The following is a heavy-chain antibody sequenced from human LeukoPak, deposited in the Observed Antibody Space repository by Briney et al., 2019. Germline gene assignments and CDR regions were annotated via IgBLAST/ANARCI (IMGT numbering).Heavy chain of an antibody. V-gene: IGHV3-7*01. CDR1: GFTFSSYW. CDR3: ARSYSYGLYYFDY. CDR2: MKYDGSEK. Sequence: GGSLRLSCAASGFTFSSYWMSWVRQAPGKGLEWVANMKYDGSEKDYVDSVKGRFTISRDNAKNSLYLQMNSLRAEDTAVYYCARSYSYGLYYFDYWGQGTLVTVSS. D-gene: IGHD5-18*01. J-gene: IGHJ4*02.